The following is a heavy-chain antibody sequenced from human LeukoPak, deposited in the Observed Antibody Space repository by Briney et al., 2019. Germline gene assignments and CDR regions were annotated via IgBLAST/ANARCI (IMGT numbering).Heavy chain of an antibody. CDR3: ARGSGYYPY. V-gene: IGHV3-48*03. CDR1: GFTFSSYD. CDR2: ISSRGSTI. J-gene: IGHJ4*02. Sequence: GGSLRLSCAASGFTFSSYDMNWVRRAPGKGLEWVSYISSRGSTINYADSVKGRFTISRDNAKNSLYLRMNSLRAEDTAVYYCARGSGYYPYWGQGTLVTVSS. D-gene: IGHD3-3*01.